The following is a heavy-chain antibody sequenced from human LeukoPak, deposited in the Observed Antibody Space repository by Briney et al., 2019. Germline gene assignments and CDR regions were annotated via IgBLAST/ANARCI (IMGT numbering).Heavy chain of an antibody. J-gene: IGHJ6*02. Sequence: ASVKVSCKASGYTFTGYYMHWVRQAPGQGLEWMGWINPNSGGTNYAQKFQGRVTMTRDTSISTAYMELSRLRSDDTDVYYCARIMRYYDFWSGDYYGMDVWGQGTTVTVSS. CDR2: INPNSGGT. CDR1: GYTFTGYY. D-gene: IGHD3-3*01. V-gene: IGHV1-2*02. CDR3: ARIMRYYDFWSGDYYGMDV.